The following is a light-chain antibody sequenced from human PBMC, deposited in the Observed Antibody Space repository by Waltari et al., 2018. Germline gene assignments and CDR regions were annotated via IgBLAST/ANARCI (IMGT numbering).Light chain of an antibody. CDR1: QGISSY. CDR3: LQHNSYPYS. J-gene: IGKJ2*03. V-gene: IGKV1-17*01. Sequence: DIQMTQSPSSLSASVGDTVTITCRASQGISSYLNWFQQKPGKAPKLLIYAASSLESGVPLMFGGCGSWTEFTLTISSLQPEDFAAYYCLQHNSYPYSFGQETKVEIK. CDR2: AAS.